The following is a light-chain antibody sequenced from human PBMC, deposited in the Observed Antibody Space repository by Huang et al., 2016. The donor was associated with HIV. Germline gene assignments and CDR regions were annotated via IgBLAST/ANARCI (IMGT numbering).Light chain of an antibody. CDR1: QSISPY. J-gene: IGKJ1*01. Sequence: DIQMTQSPSTLSASVGDRVTITCRASQSISPYLAWYQQKPGKAPELLIYDVSTLESWVPSRCSGIGSETEFALTITSLQPDNFATYYCQHYSSFPWTFGQGTRVEL. CDR2: DVS. V-gene: IGKV1-5*01. CDR3: QHYSSFPWT.